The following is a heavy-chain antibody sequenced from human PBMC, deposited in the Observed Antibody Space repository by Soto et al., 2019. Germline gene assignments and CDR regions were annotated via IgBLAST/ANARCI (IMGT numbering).Heavy chain of an antibody. V-gene: IGHV4-39*01. CDR2: IYYSGST. J-gene: IGHJ5*02. D-gene: IGHD3-16*01. CDR1: GGSISSSSYY. Sequence: SETLSLTCTVSGGSISSSSYYWCWIRQPPGKGLEWIGSIYYSGSTYYNPSLKSRVTISVDTSKNQFSLKLSSVTAADTAVYYCARQIPTPTFMITFGGVLAGWFDPWGQGTLVTVSS. CDR3: ARQIPTPTFMITFGGVLAGWFDP.